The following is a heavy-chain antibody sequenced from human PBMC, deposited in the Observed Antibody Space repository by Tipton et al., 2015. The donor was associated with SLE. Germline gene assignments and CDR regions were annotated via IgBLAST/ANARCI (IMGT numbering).Heavy chain of an antibody. Sequence: TLSLTCAVYGGSFSGYYWSWIRQPPGKGLEWIGYIYYSGSTNYNPSLKSRVTISVDRSKNQFSLKLTSVTAADTAVYYCARGPPFMEWERNWFDPWGQGTQVTVSS. CDR3: ARGPPFMEWERNWFDP. D-gene: IGHD3-3*02. V-gene: IGHV4-59*01. CDR1: GGSFSGYY. J-gene: IGHJ5*02. CDR2: IYYSGST.